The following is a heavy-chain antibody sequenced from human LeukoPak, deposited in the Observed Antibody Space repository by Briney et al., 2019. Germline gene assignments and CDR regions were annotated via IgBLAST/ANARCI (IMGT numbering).Heavy chain of an antibody. V-gene: IGHV1-69*05. CDR1: GDTFSSYA. Sequence: GASVKVSCKASGDTFSSYAISWVRQAPGQGREWMGGIIPIFGTTNYAQKFQGRVTITTDESTSTPYMELSSLRSEDTAVYYCARDPGYGSVEVGFDYWGQGTLVTASS. CDR3: ARDPGYGSVEVGFDY. J-gene: IGHJ4*02. CDR2: IIPIFGTT. D-gene: IGHD3-10*01.